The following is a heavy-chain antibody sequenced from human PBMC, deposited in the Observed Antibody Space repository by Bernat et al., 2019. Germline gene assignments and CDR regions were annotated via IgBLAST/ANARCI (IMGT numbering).Heavy chain of an antibody. V-gene: IGHV4-39*01. Sequence: QLQLQESGPGLVKPSETLSLTCTVSGGSISSSSYYWGWIRQPPGKGLEWIGSIYYSGSTYYNPSLKSRVTISVDTSKNQLSLKLSSVTAADTAVYYCARQGRRIAAIDYWGQGTLVTVSS. CDR2: IYYSGST. CDR1: GGSISSSSYY. J-gene: IGHJ4*02. CDR3: ARQGRRIAAIDY. D-gene: IGHD6-6*01.